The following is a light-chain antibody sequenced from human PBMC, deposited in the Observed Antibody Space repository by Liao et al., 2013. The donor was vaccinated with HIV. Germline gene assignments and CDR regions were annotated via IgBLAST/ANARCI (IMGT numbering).Light chain of an antibody. CDR2: KDT. CDR3: YSAADNTEV. CDR1: VLDKKF. J-gene: IGLJ3*02. V-gene: IGLV3-27*01. Sequence: SYELTQPSSVSVSPGQTARITCSGNVLDKKFGRWYQQKPGQAPVLMIYKDTERPSGIPERFSGSSSGTTVTLTISGAQVEDEADYYCYSAADNTEVFGGGTKLTVL.